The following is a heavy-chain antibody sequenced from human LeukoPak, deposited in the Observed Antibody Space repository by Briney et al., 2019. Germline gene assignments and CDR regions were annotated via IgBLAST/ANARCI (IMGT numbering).Heavy chain of an antibody. J-gene: IGHJ4*02. Sequence: SETLSLTCTVSGASISSYYWSWVRQPPGKGLEWIGYIYYSGSTNYNPTLKSRVTISVDTSKNQFSLKLSSVTAADTAVYYCARGPNSGYGALTYWGQGTLVTVSS. CDR1: GASISSYY. CDR2: IYYSGST. D-gene: IGHD5-12*01. V-gene: IGHV4-59*01. CDR3: ARGPNSGYGALTY.